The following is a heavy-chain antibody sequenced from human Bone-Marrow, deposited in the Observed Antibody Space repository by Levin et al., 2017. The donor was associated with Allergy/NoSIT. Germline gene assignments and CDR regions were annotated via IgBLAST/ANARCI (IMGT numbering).Heavy chain of an antibody. CDR2: IFYSGTT. V-gene: IGHV4-39*07. Sequence: SETLSLTCTVSGDSISANNCYWAWIRQPPGRGPEWIGSIFYSGTTFYNSSLESRVTISVDTSKNQFSLKLKSVTAADTAVYHCARMVYGYWFDPWGQGTLVTVSS. CDR1: GDSISANNCY. J-gene: IGHJ5*02. CDR3: ARMVYGYWFDP. D-gene: IGHD2-8*01.